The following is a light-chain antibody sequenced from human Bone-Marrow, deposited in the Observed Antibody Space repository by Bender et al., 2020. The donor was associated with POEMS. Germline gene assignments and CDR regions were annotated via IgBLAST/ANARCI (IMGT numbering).Light chain of an antibody. CDR3: FSTDISGYQRV. V-gene: IGLV3-10*01. CDR2: EDR. Sequence: SYELIHPPSVSVSPGQTARITCSGDALPKKYAYWYQQKSGQAPVMVIYEDRKRPSGIPQRFSASSSGTMATLTISGAQVEDEADYYCFSTDISGYQRVFGGGTRLTVL. J-gene: IGLJ2*01. CDR1: ALPKKY.